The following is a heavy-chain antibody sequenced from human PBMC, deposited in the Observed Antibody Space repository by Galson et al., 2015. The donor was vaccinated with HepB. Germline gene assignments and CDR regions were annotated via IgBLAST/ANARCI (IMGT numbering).Heavy chain of an antibody. Sequence: SVKVSCKASGYTFTSYYMHWVRQAPGQGLEWMGIINPSGGSTNYAQKFQGRVTMTRDTSTSTVYMELSSLRSEDTAVYYCTTDPSPYSSGWYWFDPWGQGTLVTVSS. CDR1: GYTFTSYY. J-gene: IGHJ5*02. CDR2: INPSGGST. CDR3: TTDPSPYSSGWYWFDP. D-gene: IGHD6-19*01. V-gene: IGHV1-46*01.